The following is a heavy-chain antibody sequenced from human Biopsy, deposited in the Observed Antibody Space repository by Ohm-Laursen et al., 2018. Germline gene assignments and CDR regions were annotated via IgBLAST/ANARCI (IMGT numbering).Heavy chain of an antibody. J-gene: IGHJ4*02. CDR3: ARGPRGLVVITTTALYFDY. D-gene: IGHD3-22*01. CDR1: EYTFTSYY. Sequence: ASVKVSCKVSEYTFTSYYLHWVRQAPGQGLEWMGRINPNNDNTAYAQKFQGRITMTKDTSTSTVYMDLSSLTFDDSAVYYCARGPRGLVVITTTALYFDYWGQGNLVTVSS. CDR2: INPNNDNT. V-gene: IGHV1-46*01.